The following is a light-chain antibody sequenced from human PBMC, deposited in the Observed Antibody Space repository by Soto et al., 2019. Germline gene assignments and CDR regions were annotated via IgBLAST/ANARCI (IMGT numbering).Light chain of an antibody. CDR3: QQRHRWPIT. Sequence: VLTQSPVTLSLSPGERATISCRASQVFRGQLAWYQQKPGQAPRLLIYDAYNRATGIPPRFSGSGSGTDFTLTISRLEPEDSAVYYCQQRHRWPITFGQGTRLEIK. CDR1: QVFRGQ. V-gene: IGKV3-11*01. J-gene: IGKJ5*01. CDR2: DAY.